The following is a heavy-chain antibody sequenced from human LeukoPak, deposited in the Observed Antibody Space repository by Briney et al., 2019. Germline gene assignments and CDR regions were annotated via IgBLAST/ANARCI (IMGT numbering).Heavy chain of an antibody. Sequence: PSETLSLTCTVSGGSISSYYWSWIRQPAGKGLEWIGRIYTSGSTNYNPSLKSRVTMSVDTSKNQLSLRLSSVTAADTAVYYCAREISTGTSWFDSWGQGTLVTVSS. D-gene: IGHD2-8*02. CDR1: GGSISSYY. CDR3: AREISTGTSWFDS. V-gene: IGHV4-4*07. J-gene: IGHJ5*01. CDR2: IYTSGST.